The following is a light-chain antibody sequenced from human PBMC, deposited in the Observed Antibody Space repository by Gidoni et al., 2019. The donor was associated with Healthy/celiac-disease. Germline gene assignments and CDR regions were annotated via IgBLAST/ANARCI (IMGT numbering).Light chain of an antibody. CDR3: QQYDNSLFT. V-gene: IGKV3-20*01. CDR2: GAS. CDR1: QNVNSRY. J-gene: IGKJ3*01. Sequence: IVLTQSPGTLSLSPGDRATLSCRASQNVNSRYLAWYQQRPGQAPRLLIYGASSRATGIPDRLSGSGSGTGFTLTISRLEPEDFAVYFCQQYDNSLFTFGPGTKVDIK.